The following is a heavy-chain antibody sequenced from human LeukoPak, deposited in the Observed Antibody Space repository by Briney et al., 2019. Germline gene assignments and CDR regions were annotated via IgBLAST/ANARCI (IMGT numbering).Heavy chain of an antibody. D-gene: IGHD3-10*01. V-gene: IGHV1-69*13. J-gene: IGHJ3*02. CDR3: ADLMVRGVNRVDAFDI. CDR2: IIPIFGTA. CDR1: GGTFSSYA. Sequence: SVKVSCKASGGTFSSYAISWVRQAPGQGLEWMGGIIPIFGTANYAQKFQGRVTITADESTSTAYMELSSLRSEDTAVYYCADLMVRGVNRVDAFDIWGQGTMVTVSS.